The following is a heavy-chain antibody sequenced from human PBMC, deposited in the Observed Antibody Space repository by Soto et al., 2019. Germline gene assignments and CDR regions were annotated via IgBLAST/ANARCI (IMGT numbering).Heavy chain of an antibody. CDR1: GFTFSSYE. Sequence: TGGSLRLSCAASGFTFSSYEMNWVRQAPGKGLEWVSYISSSGSTIYYADSVKGRFTISRDNAKNSLYLQMNSLRAEDTAVYYCARDLPYYYDSSGYHSYGMDVWGQGTTVTVSS. CDR2: ISSSGSTI. J-gene: IGHJ6*02. D-gene: IGHD3-22*01. V-gene: IGHV3-48*03. CDR3: ARDLPYYYDSSGYHSYGMDV.